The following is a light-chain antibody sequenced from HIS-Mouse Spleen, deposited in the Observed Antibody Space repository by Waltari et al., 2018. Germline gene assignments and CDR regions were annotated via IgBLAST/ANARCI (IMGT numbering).Light chain of an antibody. V-gene: IGKV4-1*01. CDR1: QSVLYSSNNKNY. CDR3: QQYYSTPYT. J-gene: IGKJ2*01. CDR2: WAS. Sequence: DIVMTQSPDSLAVSLGERANITCKSSQSVLYSSNNKNYLAWYQQKPGQPPKLLIYWASTRESGVPDRFSGSGSGTDFTLTISSLQAEDVAVYYCQQYYSTPYTFGQGTKLEIK.